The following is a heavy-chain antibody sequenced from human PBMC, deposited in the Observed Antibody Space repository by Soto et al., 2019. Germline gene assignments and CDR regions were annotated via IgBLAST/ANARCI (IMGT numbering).Heavy chain of an antibody. V-gene: IGHV4-39*01. D-gene: IGHD5-18*01. CDR3: ARRGYSNGYFDY. CDR2: IYYSGST. Sequence: SETLSLTCSVSGGSISSSSYYWGWIRQPPGQGLEWIGNIYYSGSTYYNPSLKSRVTISVDTSKNQFSLNLNSVTAADTAVYYCARRGYSNGYFDYWGQGTLVTVSS. J-gene: IGHJ4*02. CDR1: GGSISSSSYY.